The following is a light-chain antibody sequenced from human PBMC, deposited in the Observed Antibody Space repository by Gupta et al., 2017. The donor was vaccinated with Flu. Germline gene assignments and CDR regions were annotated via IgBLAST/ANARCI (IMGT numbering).Light chain of an antibody. CDR1: TSSVGRNP. CDR3: AIWDDTLTGRYV. V-gene: IGLV1-44*01. J-gene: IGLJ1*01. CDR2: SNN. Sequence: QSVLTQPPSVAGPPGQRVTITVSGTTSSVGRNPVSCYQQLPGMTPKLLIYSNNQRPSGVTDRFSGSKSGTSASLAITGLQSEDEADYYCAIWDDTLTGRYVFGPGTTVTVL.